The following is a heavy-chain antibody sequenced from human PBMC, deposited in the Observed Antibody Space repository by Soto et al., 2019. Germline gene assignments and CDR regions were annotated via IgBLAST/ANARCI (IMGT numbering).Heavy chain of an antibody. J-gene: IGHJ5*02. CDR1: GFTFSSYA. D-gene: IGHD1-1*01. Sequence: GGSLRLSCAASGFTFSSYAMSWVRQAPGKGLEWVSAISGSGGSTYYADSVKGRFTISRDNSKNTLYLQMNSLRAEDTAVYYCAKDHFGWNVNSYNWFDPWGQGTLVTVSS. CDR3: AKDHFGWNVNSYNWFDP. CDR2: ISGSGGST. V-gene: IGHV3-23*01.